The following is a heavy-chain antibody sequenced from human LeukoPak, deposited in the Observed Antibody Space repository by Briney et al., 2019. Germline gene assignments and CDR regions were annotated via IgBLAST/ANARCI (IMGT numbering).Heavy chain of an antibody. Sequence: GGALRLPCAASGFTFSSYSMNWVRQAPGKGLEWVSSISSSSVYIYYADSVKGRFTISRDNAKNSLYLQMNSLRAEDTAVYYCARGIAAAGTWFDPWGQGTLVTVSS. J-gene: IGHJ5*02. CDR1: GFTFSSYS. V-gene: IGHV3-21*01. CDR3: ARGIAAAGTWFDP. D-gene: IGHD6-13*01. CDR2: ISSSSVYI.